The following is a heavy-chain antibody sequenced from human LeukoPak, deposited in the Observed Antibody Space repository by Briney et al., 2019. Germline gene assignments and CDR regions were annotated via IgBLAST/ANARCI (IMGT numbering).Heavy chain of an antibody. V-gene: IGHV3-11*01. CDR1: GFTFSDYY. Sequence: PGGSLRLSCAASGFTFSDYYMSWIRQAPGKGLEWVSYISSSGSTIYYADSVKGRFTISRDNAKNSLYLQMNSLRAEDTAVYYCARDRGYSHGYLGGYYYGMDVWGQGTTVTVSS. CDR3: ARDRGYSHGYLGGYYYGMDV. D-gene: IGHD5-18*01. CDR2: ISSSGSTI. J-gene: IGHJ6*02.